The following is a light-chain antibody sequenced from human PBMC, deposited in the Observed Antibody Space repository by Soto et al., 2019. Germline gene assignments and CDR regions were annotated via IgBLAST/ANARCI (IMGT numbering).Light chain of an antibody. V-gene: IGLV2-18*02. Sequence: QSALTQPASVSGSPGQSITISCIGTSSDIGTYNRVSWYQQPPGTAPKLIIYEVNNRPSGVPDRFSGSKSDNTASLIISGLQAEDEADYYCNSFTTSNTYVFGTGTKVTVL. CDR3: NSFTTSNTYV. CDR2: EVN. J-gene: IGLJ1*01. CDR1: SSDIGTYNR.